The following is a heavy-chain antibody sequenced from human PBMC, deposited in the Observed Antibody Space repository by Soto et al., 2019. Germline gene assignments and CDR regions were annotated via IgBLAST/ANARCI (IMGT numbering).Heavy chain of an antibody. J-gene: IGHJ4*02. V-gene: IGHV3-48*02. CDR3: AREGYSGSYSDY. CDR2: IRNSGSAI. D-gene: IGHD1-26*01. CDR1: GFTFSSYS. Sequence: PGGSLRLSCAASGFTFSSYSMNWVRQAPGKGLEWISYIRNSGSAIYYADSVKGRFTISRDNAQNSLYLQMNSLRDEDTAVYYCAREGYSGSYSDYWGQGTLVTVSS.